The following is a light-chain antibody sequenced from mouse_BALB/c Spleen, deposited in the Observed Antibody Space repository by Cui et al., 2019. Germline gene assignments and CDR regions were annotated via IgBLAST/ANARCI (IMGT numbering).Light chain of an antibody. Sequence: DVVMTQTPLTLSATIGQSASIPCKSCQSLLDSDGKTYLIWLLQRPGQSPEGLIYLVSELDSGVPDRFTGSGSGTDFALKISRVEAEDLGVYYCWQGTHFPQTFGGGTKLEIK. V-gene: IGKV1-135*01. CDR1: QSLLDSDGKTY. CDR3: WQGTHFPQT. CDR2: LVS. J-gene: IGKJ1*01.